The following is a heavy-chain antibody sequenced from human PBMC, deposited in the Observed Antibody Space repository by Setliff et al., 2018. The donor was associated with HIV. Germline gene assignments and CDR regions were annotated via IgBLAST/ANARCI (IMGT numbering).Heavy chain of an antibody. D-gene: IGHD4-4*01. CDR1: GGSLNTGPYY. Sequence: PSETLSLTCTVSGGSLNTGPYYWSWIRQPAGKGLEWIGHIYITEDTDYNPSLKSRVTISVDTSKNQFSLKLSSVTAADTAVYYCARDKVTDDAFDIWGQGTMVTVSS. CDR3: ARDKVTDDAFDI. J-gene: IGHJ3*02. CDR2: IYITEDT. V-gene: IGHV4-61*09.